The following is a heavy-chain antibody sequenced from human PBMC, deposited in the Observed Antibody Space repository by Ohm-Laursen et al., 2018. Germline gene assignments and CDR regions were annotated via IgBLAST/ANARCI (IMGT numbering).Heavy chain of an antibody. D-gene: IGHD1-14*01. CDR1: DYSISSGYY. CDR3: TRKPNSLYYFDH. CDR2: IYHNGIT. Sequence: SDTLSLTCIVSDYSISSGYYWGWIRQPPGKGLEWIGSIYHNGITNYNPSLKSRVTISVDTSKNQFSLKLSSVTAADTAMYFCTRKPNSLYYFDHWGQGTLVTVSS. V-gene: IGHV4-38-2*02. J-gene: IGHJ4*02.